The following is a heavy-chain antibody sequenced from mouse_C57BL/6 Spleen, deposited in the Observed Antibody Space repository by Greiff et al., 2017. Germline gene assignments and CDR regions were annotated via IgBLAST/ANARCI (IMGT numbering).Heavy chain of an antibody. Sequence: EVKVEESGPGLVKPSPSLSLTCSVTGYSITSCYYWNWIRQFPGNKLECMGYISYDGSNNYNPSLKNRISITPDTSKNQFFLKLNSVTTEDTATYYWAREDNYSSSYAMDYWGQGTSVTVSS. D-gene: IGHD2-5*01. CDR3: AREDNYSSSYAMDY. J-gene: IGHJ4*01. CDR2: ISYDGSN. CDR1: GYSITSCYY. V-gene: IGHV3-6*01.